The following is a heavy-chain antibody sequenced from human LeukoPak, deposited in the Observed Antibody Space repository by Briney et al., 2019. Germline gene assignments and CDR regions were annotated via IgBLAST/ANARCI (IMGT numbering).Heavy chain of an antibody. J-gene: IGHJ4*02. CDR1: GGSISSGSYY. Sequence: PSETLSLTCTVSGGSISSGSYYWSWIRQPAGKGLEWIGRIYTSGSTNYNPSLKSRVTISVDTSKNQFSLKLSSVTAADTAVYYCARMRKQLVRFDYWGQGTLVTVSS. CDR3: ARMRKQLVRFDY. D-gene: IGHD6-6*01. CDR2: IYTSGST. V-gene: IGHV4-61*02.